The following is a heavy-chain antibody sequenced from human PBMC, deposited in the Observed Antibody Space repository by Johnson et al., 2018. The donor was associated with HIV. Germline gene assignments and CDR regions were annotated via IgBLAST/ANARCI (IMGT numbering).Heavy chain of an antibody. CDR1: GFTFSSYD. Sequence: VQLVESGGGLVQPGGSLRLSCAASGFTFSSYDMHWVRQATGKGLEWVSAIGTAGDTYYPGSVKGRFTISRDNSKNTLYLQMNRLRADDTAVYYCAGGRGWVTLNAFDMWGQGTLVTVSS. CDR2: IGTAGDT. CDR3: AGGRGWVTLNAFDM. D-gene: IGHD4-23*01. J-gene: IGHJ3*02. V-gene: IGHV3-13*01.